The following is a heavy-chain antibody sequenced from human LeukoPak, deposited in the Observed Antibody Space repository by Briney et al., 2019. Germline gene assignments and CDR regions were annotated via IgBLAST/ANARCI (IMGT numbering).Heavy chain of an antibody. V-gene: IGHV5-51*01. J-gene: IGHJ4*02. Sequence: GESLKISCKGSGYSFTSYWIGWVRQMPGKGLEWMGIIYPGDSDTRYSPSFQGQVTISADKSISTAYLQWSSLKASDTAMYYCARLRGIAAAGTGNYFDYWGQGTLVTVSS. CDR3: ARLRGIAAAGTGNYFDY. CDR2: IYPGDSDT. D-gene: IGHD6-13*01. CDR1: GYSFTSYW.